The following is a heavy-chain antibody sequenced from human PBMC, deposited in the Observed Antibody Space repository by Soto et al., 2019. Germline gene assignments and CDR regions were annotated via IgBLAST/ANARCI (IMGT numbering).Heavy chain of an antibody. CDR1: GGTLSNYA. CDR2: FIPMFGTA. J-gene: IGHJ6*02. CDR3: AAHFHWGPYYYYYGMDV. D-gene: IGHD7-27*01. V-gene: IGHV1-69*12. Sequence: QVQLVQSGAEVKKPGSSVKVSCKASGGTLSNYAISWVRQAPGQGLEWMGGFIPMFGTANYAQKFQGRVTITAAESTSTAYMELSSLRSEDTAVYYCAAHFHWGPYYYYYGMDVWGQGTTVTVSS.